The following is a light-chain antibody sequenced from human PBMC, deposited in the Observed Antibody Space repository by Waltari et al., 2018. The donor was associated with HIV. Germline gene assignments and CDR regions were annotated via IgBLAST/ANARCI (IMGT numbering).Light chain of an antibody. CDR1: SSNLGSNY. J-gene: IGLJ3*02. CDR2: MNN. CDR3: AAWDASLSAWV. V-gene: IGLV1-47*01. Sequence: QSVLTQPPSASGTPGPRVTISCSGSSSNLGSNYVYWYQQLPGTAPKLLIYMNNQRPSGVPDRFSGSKSGTSASLAISGLRSEDEADYYCAAWDASLSAWVFGGGTKLTVL.